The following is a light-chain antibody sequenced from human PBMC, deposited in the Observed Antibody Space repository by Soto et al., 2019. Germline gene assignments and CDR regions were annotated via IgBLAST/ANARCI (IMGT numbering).Light chain of an antibody. Sequence: EIVLTQSPATLSLSPGERATLSCRASQSVSSYLAWYQQKPGQAPRLLIYDASNRATGIPARFSGSGSGTDFTRTSSGREPEDLAVYYGQQRSSWPPWTFGQGTKVEI. V-gene: IGKV3-11*01. CDR1: QSVSSY. CDR2: DAS. CDR3: QQRSSWPPWT. J-gene: IGKJ1*01.